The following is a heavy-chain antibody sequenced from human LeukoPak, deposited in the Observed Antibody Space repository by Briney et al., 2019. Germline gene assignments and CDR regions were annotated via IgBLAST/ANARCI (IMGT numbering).Heavy chain of an antibody. Sequence: ASVKVSCKASGYTFTGYYMHWVRQAPGQGLEWMGRINPNSGGTNYAQKFQGRVTMTRDTSISTAYMELSRLRSDDTAVYYCARNDRIAAAGNYYYMDVWGKGTTVTVSS. V-gene: IGHV1-2*06. J-gene: IGHJ6*03. D-gene: IGHD6-13*01. CDR2: INPNSGGT. CDR1: GYTFTGYY. CDR3: ARNDRIAAAGNYYYMDV.